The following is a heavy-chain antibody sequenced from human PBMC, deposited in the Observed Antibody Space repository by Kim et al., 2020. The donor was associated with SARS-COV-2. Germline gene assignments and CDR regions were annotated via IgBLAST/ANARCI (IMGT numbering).Heavy chain of an antibody. J-gene: IGHJ2*01. CDR1: GITLTNNH. Sequence: GGSLRLSCAASGITLTNNHMNWVRQAPGKGLEWVSVIYGGGTIDYADSVKDRFTISRDTSKNTGYREMNSLRAEDTAVYYCARDIKFDGFAFFDLWGRGTLVSVSS. V-gene: IGHV3-66*01. D-gene: IGHD3-10*01. CDR2: IYGGGTI. CDR3: ARDIKFDGFAFFDL.